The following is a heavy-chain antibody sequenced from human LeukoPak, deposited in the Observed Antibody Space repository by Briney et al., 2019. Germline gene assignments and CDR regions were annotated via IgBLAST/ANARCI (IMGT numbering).Heavy chain of an antibody. Sequence: PGGSLRLSCAASGFTVSSYAMHWVRQAPGKGLEWVAVISYDGSNKYYADSVKGRFTISRDNSKNTLYLQMNSLRAEDTAVYYCAKHPELGDFFYDSSGYFDYWGQGTLVTVSS. V-gene: IGHV3-30-3*02. CDR2: ISYDGSNK. CDR1: GFTVSSYA. D-gene: IGHD3-22*01. CDR3: AKHPELGDFFYDSSGYFDY. J-gene: IGHJ4*02.